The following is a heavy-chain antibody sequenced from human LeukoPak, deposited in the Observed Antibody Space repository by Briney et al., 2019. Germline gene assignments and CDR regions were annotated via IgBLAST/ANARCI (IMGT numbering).Heavy chain of an antibody. V-gene: IGHV4-38-2*02. J-gene: IGHJ6*03. D-gene: IGHD3-9*01. CDR1: GGSTNNYY. CDR3: ARAQTGDYDILTGYYRYYYMDV. Sequence: SETLSLTCTVSGGSTNNYYWTWIRQPPGKGLEWIGSIYHSGSTYYNPSLKSRVTISVDTSKNQFSLKLSSVTAADTAVYYCARAQTGDYDILTGYYRYYYMDVWGKGTTVTVSS. CDR2: IYHSGST.